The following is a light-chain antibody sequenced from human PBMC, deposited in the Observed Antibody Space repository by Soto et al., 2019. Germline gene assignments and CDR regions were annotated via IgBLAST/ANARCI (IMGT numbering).Light chain of an antibody. CDR1: SSDVGRYNY. CDR2: EVT. Sequence: QSALTQPASVSGSPGQSLTISCTGSSSDVGRYNYVSWYQQRPGKAPRLIIYEVTDRPSGVSSRFSGSKSGNTASLTISGLQAVDEANYFCTSYTRNYVLFGGGTKVTVL. J-gene: IGLJ6*01. CDR3: TSYTRNYVL. V-gene: IGLV2-14*01.